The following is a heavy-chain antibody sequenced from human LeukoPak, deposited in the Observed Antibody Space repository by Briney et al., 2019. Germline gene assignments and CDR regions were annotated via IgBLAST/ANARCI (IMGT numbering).Heavy chain of an antibody. CDR2: IWYDGSNK. V-gene: IGHV3-33*06. D-gene: IGHD6-19*01. J-gene: IGHJ4*02. CDR3: TKDFAEQWLGYYLNY. CDR1: GFTFSSYG. Sequence: GGSLRLSCAASGFTFSSYGMHWVPQAPGKGLEWVAGIWYDGSNKYYADSVKGRFTISRDNSKNTLYLQMNSLRAEDTAVYYCTKDFAEQWLGYYLNYWGEGTLVTVSS.